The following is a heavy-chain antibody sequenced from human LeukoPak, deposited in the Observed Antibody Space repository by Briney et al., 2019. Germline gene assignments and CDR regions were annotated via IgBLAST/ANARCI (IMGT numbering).Heavy chain of an antibody. CDR3: ARGEMATNPPLDY. Sequence: GGSLRLSCAASGFTFSSYEMNWVRQAPGKGLEWVSYISSSGSTIYYADSVKGRFTISRDSAKNSLYLQMNSLRAEDTAVYYCARGEMATNPPLDYWGQGTLVTVSS. CDR2: ISSSGSTI. J-gene: IGHJ4*02. D-gene: IGHD5-24*01. V-gene: IGHV3-48*03. CDR1: GFTFSSYE.